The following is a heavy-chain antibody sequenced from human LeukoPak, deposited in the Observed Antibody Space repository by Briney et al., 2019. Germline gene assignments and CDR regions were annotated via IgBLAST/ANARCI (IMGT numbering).Heavy chain of an antibody. CDR1: GYSISSGYY. CDR3: ATGRDYYYYMDV. V-gene: IGHV4-38-2*02. CDR2: IHTSGST. Sequence: SETLSLTCTVSGYSISSGYYWGWIRQPPGKGLEWIGRIHTSGSTNYNPSLKSRVTISVDTSKNQFSLKLSSVTAADTAVYYCATGRDYYYYMDVWGKGTTVTVSS. J-gene: IGHJ6*03.